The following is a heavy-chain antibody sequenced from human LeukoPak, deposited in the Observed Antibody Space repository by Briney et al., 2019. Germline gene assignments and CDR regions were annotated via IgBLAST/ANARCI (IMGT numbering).Heavy chain of an antibody. CDR2: IYYSGST. Sequence: PSETLSLTCTVSGGSISSSSYYWGWIRQPPGKGLEWIGSIYYSGSTNYNPSLKSRVTISVDTSKNQFSLKLSSVTAADTAVYYCARGGFWSGYYLDYWGQGTLVTVSS. CDR1: GGSISSSSYY. D-gene: IGHD3-3*01. CDR3: ARGGFWSGYYLDY. J-gene: IGHJ4*02. V-gene: IGHV4-39*07.